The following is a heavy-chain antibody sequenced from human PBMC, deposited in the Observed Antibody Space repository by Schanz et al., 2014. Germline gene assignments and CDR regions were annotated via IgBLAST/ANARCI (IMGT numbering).Heavy chain of an antibody. CDR1: GFTFSNYA. V-gene: IGHV3-23*01. J-gene: IGHJ4*02. CDR2: ISGSGGST. D-gene: IGHD1-1*01. CDR3: ARGTDWNLHY. Sequence: EVQLLESGGGLVRPGGSLRLSCAASGFTFSNYAMSWVRQAPGKGLEWVSAISGSGGSTYYADSVKGRFTISRDNAKNTLYLQMNSLRAEDTAVYFCARGTDWNLHYWGQGALVTVSS.